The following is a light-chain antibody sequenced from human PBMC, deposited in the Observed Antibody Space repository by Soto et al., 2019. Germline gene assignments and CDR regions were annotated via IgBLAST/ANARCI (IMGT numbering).Light chain of an antibody. Sequence: EIVMTQSPATLSVSPGERATLSCRASHSFSSNLAWYQQKPGQVPRLLIYGASTRATGIPARFSGSGSGTEFTLTISSLQSEDFAVYYCQQYNNWPPWTFGQGTKVDIK. CDR3: QQYNNWPPWT. V-gene: IGKV3-15*01. CDR1: HSFSSN. CDR2: GAS. J-gene: IGKJ1*01.